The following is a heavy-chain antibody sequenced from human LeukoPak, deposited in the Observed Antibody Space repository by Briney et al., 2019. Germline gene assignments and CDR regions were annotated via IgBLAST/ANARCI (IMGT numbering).Heavy chain of an antibody. Sequence: QTGGSLRLSCAASGFTFSSYWMHWARQAPGKGLVWVSRINSDGSSTAYADFVKGRFTISRDNAKNTLYLQMNSLRAEDTAVYYCARGPRIAAAGTPPDYWGQGTLVIVSS. D-gene: IGHD6-13*01. CDR3: ARGPRIAAAGTPPDY. CDR2: INSDGSST. J-gene: IGHJ4*02. V-gene: IGHV3-74*01. CDR1: GFTFSSYW.